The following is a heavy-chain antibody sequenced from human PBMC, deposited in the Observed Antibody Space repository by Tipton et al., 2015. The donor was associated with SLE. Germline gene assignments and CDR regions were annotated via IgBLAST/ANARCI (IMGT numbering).Heavy chain of an antibody. Sequence: SLRLSCAASGFTFSNYWMSWVRQAPGKGLEWVANIRQDGSEKYYVASVKGRFTISRDNAKNSLYLQMNSLRAEDTAVYYCARGDYHDSSGHFHDVFDIWGQGTMVTVSS. CDR3: ARGDYHDSSGHFHDVFDI. D-gene: IGHD3-22*01. CDR2: IRQDGSEK. J-gene: IGHJ3*02. V-gene: IGHV3-7*04. CDR1: GFTFSNYW.